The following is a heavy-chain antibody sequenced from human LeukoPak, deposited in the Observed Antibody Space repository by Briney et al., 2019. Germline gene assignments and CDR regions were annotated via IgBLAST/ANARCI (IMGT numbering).Heavy chain of an antibody. D-gene: IGHD6-6*01. CDR3: ARDVGTSSVTGDC. V-gene: IGHV4-4*02. CDR1: GGSISTNNW. CDR2: IYHSGST. J-gene: IGHJ4*02. Sequence: SETLSLTCGVSGGSISTNNWWNWVRQPPGKGLEWIGEIYHSGSTTYNPSLKGRVTISIDKSKNQVSLKLTSVTATDTAVYYCARDVGTSSVTGDCWGQGILVTVSS.